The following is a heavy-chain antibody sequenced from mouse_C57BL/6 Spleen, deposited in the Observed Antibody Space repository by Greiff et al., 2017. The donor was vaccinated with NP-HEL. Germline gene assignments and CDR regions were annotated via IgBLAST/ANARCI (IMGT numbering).Heavy chain of an antibody. J-gene: IGHJ4*01. D-gene: IGHD2-4*01. CDR2: IYPGSGST. V-gene: IGHV1-55*01. CDR1: GYTFTSYW. Sequence: QVQLQQPGAELVKPGASVKMSCKASGYTFTSYWITWVKQRPGQGLEWIGDIYPGSGSTNYNEKFKSKATLTVDTSSSTAYMQLSSLTSEDSAVYYCAREKKIYYDYDGGYAMDYWGQGTSVTVSS. CDR3: AREKKIYYDYDGGYAMDY.